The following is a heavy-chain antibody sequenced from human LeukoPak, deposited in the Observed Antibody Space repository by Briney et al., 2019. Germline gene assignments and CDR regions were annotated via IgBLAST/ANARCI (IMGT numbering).Heavy chain of an antibody. V-gene: IGHV3-7*01. Sequence: GGSLRLSCAGSGFTFTNYWMNWVRQAPGKGLEWVANIKEDGSQIYYVDSVKVRFTISRDNAKNSVYLQMNSLRAEDTAVYYCAGSSGWLFDYWGQGTLVAVSS. CDR1: GFTFTNYW. D-gene: IGHD6-19*01. CDR2: IKEDGSQI. J-gene: IGHJ4*02. CDR3: AGSSGWLFDY.